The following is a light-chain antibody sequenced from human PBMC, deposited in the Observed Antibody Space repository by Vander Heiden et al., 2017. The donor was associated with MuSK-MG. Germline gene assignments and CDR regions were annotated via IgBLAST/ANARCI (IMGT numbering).Light chain of an antibody. CDR2: DAS. Sequence: DIQMTQSPSSLSASVGDRVTITCQASQDISNYLNLHQQKPWKAPKLLIYDASNLETGVPSRFSGSGSATDFTFTISSLPPEDIATYYCQQYDNLPFTFGQGTKVDIK. CDR1: QDISNY. J-gene: IGKJ2*01. CDR3: QQYDNLPFT. V-gene: IGKV1-33*01.